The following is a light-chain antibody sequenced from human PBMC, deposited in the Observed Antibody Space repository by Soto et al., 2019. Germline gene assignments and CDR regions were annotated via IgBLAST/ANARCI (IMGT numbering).Light chain of an antibody. CDR2: AAS. CDR1: QTISSY. J-gene: IGKJ1*01. CDR3: QQSYSTPRT. V-gene: IGKV1-39*01. Sequence: DIQITHSPSSLSASAGDRVTITCRSSQTISSYLNWYQQRPGKAPELLIYAASSLQSGVPPRFSGSGSGTDFTLTISSLQPEDFATYYCQQSYSTPRTFGQGTKVDIK.